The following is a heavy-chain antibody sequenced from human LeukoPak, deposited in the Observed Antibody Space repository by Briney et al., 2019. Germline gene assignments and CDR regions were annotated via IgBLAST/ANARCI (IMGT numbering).Heavy chain of an antibody. Sequence: ASETLSLTCTVSGDSISSGSYYWSWIRQPAGEGLEWIGRIYTSGTTTYNPSLKSRVTISLDTSKNQFSLKLTSVTAADSAVYYRAVGHYYHSSGYLFDSWGQGTLVTVSS. CDR1: GDSISSGSYY. V-gene: IGHV4-61*02. CDR2: IYTSGTT. J-gene: IGHJ4*02. D-gene: IGHD3-22*01. CDR3: AVGHYYHSSGYLFDS.